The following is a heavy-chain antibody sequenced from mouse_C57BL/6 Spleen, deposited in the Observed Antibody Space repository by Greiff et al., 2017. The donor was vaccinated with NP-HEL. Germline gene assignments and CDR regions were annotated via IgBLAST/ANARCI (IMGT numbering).Heavy chain of an antibody. CDR3: ARSWGYDGFAY. V-gene: IGHV14-2*01. CDR2: IDPEDGET. D-gene: IGHD2-14*01. Sequence: DVKLVESGAELVKPGASVKLSCTASGFTIKDYYMHWVKQRTEQGLEWIGRIDPEDGETKYAPKFQGKATITADTSPNTAYLQLSSLTSEDTAVYYCARSWGYDGFAYWGQGTLVTVSA. CDR1: GFTIKDYY. J-gene: IGHJ3*01.